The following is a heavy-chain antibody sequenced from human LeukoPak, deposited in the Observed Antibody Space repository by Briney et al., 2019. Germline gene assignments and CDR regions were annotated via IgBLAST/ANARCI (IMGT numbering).Heavy chain of an antibody. CDR1: GGSISSYS. Sequence: SETLSLTCTVSGGSISSYSWSWIRQPPGKGLEWIGYIYHSGSTYYNPSLKSRVTISVDRSKNQFSLKLSSVTAAGTAVYYCARAARAEDFWSGYYIDYWGQGTLVTVSS. CDR3: ARAARAEDFWSGYYIDY. CDR2: IYHSGST. J-gene: IGHJ4*02. D-gene: IGHD3-3*01. V-gene: IGHV4-30-2*01.